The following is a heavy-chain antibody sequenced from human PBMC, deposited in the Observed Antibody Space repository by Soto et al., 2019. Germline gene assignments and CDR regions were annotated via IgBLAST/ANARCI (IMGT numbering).Heavy chain of an antibody. CDR3: ARDSCSGDCPYFFDY. CDR2: IRFDGSKT. CDR1: GFPFSNYA. J-gene: IGHJ4*02. D-gene: IGHD2-21*02. Sequence: GGSLRLSCAASGFPFSNYAFHWVRQAPGKGLEWVAVIRFDGSKTSYADSVKGRFTISRDNSKNTLYLQMNSLRAEDTAFYYCARDSCSGDCPYFFDYWGQGALVTVSS. V-gene: IGHV3-33*01.